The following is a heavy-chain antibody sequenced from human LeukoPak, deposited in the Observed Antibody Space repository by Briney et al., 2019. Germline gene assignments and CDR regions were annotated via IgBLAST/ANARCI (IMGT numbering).Heavy chain of an antibody. Sequence: AGGSLRLSCAASGFTFSTYWMHWVRQAPGKGLVWVSRINSDGSSTNYAASVKGRFTISRDNAKNTLYLQMNSLRAEDTALYYCASSGNSFFNYYWGQGTLVTVSS. J-gene: IGHJ4*02. V-gene: IGHV3-74*01. CDR3: ASSGNSFFNYY. CDR2: INSDGSST. D-gene: IGHD1-26*01. CDR1: GFTFSTYW.